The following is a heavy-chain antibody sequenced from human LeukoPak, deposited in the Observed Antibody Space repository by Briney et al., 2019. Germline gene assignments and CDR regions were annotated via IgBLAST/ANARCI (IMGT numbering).Heavy chain of an antibody. J-gene: IGHJ3*02. CDR2: ISGSSSYI. D-gene: IGHD2-15*01. V-gene: IGHV3-21*01. CDR3: ARDRDIVVVVAAYDAFDI. Sequence: PGGSLRLSCAASGFTFDTYSMNWVRQAPGKGLEWVSSISGSSSYIYYADSVKGRFTISRDNAKNSLYLQMNSLRAEDTAVYYCARDRDIVVVVAAYDAFDIWGQGTMVTVSS. CDR1: GFTFDTYS.